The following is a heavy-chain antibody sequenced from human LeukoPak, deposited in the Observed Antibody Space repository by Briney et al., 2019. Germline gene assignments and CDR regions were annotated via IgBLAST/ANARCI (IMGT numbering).Heavy chain of an antibody. CDR3: AKAAKTYYYYYMDV. CDR2: ISWDGGST. CDR1: GFTFSNHA. V-gene: IGHV3-43D*03. Sequence: GGSLRLSCAASGFTFSNHAMHWVRQAPGKGLEWVSLISWDGGSTYYADSVKGRFTISRDNSKNSLYLQMNSLRAEDTALYYCAKAAKTYYYYYMDVWGKGTTVTVSS. J-gene: IGHJ6*03.